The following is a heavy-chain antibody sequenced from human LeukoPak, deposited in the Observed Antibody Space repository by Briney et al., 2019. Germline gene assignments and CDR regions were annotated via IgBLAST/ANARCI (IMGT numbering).Heavy chain of an antibody. CDR1: GYTFTNYG. CDR3: ARSGSHNYYYYGMDV. V-gene: IGHV1-18*01. D-gene: IGHD1-26*01. CDR2: ISGYNGNT. J-gene: IGHJ6*02. Sequence: VASVKVSCKASGYTFTNYGISWVRQAPGQGVEWMGWISGYNGNTKYAQKFQSRVTMTTDTSTNTVNMELRSLRSDDTAVFYCARSGSHNYYYYGMDVWGQGTTVIVSS.